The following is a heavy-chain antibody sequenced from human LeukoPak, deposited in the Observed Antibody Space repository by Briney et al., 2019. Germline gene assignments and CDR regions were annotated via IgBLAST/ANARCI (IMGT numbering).Heavy chain of an antibody. Sequence: GGSLRLSCAASGFTFRNYWMSWVRQAPGKGLEWVSSFGTRSTSVYHAGSVKGRFAISRDNAKNSLYLQMNSLRAEDTALYYCAREVSEGFDFWGQGTLVTVSS. D-gene: IGHD3-22*01. J-gene: IGHJ4*02. CDR3: AREVSEGFDF. V-gene: IGHV3-21*01. CDR2: FGTRSTSV. CDR1: GFTFRNYW.